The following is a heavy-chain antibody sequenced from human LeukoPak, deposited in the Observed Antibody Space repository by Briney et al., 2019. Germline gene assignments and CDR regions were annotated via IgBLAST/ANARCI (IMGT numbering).Heavy chain of an antibody. CDR1: GGSLSSYY. D-gene: IGHD5-24*01. V-gene: IGHV4-59*01. Sequence: SETLSLTCTVSGGSLSSYYWTWIRQSPGKGLEWIGYIYYSGSTNYNPSLKSRVTMSVDTSKNQFSLKLSSVTAADTAVYYCARDVGGYNLWVFDYWGQGTLGTVSS. CDR3: ARDVGGYNLWVFDY. CDR2: IYYSGST. J-gene: IGHJ4*02.